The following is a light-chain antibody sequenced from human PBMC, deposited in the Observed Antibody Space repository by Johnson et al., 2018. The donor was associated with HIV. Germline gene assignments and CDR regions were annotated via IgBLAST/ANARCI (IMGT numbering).Light chain of an antibody. Sequence: QSVLTQPPSVSAAPGQTVTISCSGSSSNIGNNYVSWYQQLPGTVPKLLIYDNNKRPSGIPDRFSGSKSGTSATLGIAGLQTGDAADYYCGTWDNSLSTGAVFGTGTKVTVL. V-gene: IGLV1-51*01. CDR3: GTWDNSLSTGAV. CDR1: SSNIGNNY. J-gene: IGLJ1*01. CDR2: DNN.